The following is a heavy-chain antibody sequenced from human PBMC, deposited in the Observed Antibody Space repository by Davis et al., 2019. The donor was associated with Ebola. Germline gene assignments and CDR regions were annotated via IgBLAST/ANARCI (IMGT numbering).Heavy chain of an antibody. CDR1: GFTFSSYS. Sequence: GGSLRLSCAASGFTFSSYSMNWVRQAPGKGLEWVSSISSSSSYIYYADSVKGRFTISRDNAKNSLYLQMNSLRAEDTAVYYCARVIHHIAVAGWQTYYCDYWGQGTLVTVSS. CDR2: ISSSSSYI. CDR3: ARVIHHIAVAGWQTYYCDY. V-gene: IGHV3-21*01. D-gene: IGHD6-19*01. J-gene: IGHJ4*02.